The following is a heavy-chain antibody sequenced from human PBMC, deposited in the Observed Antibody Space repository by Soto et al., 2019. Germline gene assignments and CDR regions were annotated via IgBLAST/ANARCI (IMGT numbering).Heavy chain of an antibody. CDR3: ARDVSVSAMTIFGVDAGVFDAFDI. CDR2: ISPYNGNT. CDR1: GYTFTTYG. D-gene: IGHD3-10*02. J-gene: IGHJ3*02. V-gene: IGHV1-18*01. Sequence: ASVKVSCKTSGYTFTTYGVSWVRQAPGQGLEWMGWISPYNGNTNYAQRLQGRVTLTTDTSTNTAYMELRSLRSDDTALYYCARDVSVSAMTIFGVDAGVFDAFDIWGQGTMVTVSS.